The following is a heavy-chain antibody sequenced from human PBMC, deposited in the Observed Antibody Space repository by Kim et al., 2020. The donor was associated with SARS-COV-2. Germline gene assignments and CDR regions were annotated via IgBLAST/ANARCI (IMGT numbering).Heavy chain of an antibody. D-gene: IGHD3-16*02. V-gene: IGHV4-61*01. J-gene: IGHJ4*02. Sequence: SETLSLTCTVSGGSVSSGSYYWSWIRQPPGKGLEWIGYMFDSGSTNYNPSLKSRVTITVDTSKNPVSLKLSSVTAAGTAVYYCARGDIYNSDSWGQGTLVTVSS. CDR2: MFDSGST. CDR3: ARGDIYNSDS. CDR1: GGSVSSGSYY.